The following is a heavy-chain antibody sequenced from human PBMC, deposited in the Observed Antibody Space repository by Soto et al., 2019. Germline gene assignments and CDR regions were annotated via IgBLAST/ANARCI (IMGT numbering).Heavy chain of an antibody. CDR1: GYTFIGYD. J-gene: IGHJ4*02. Sequence: QAQLVQSGAEVKKPGASVKVSCKASGYTFIGYDINWVRQATGQGLEWMGWMNPNSGNTGYAQNFQGRVTMTRDNSITTAYMELTSLRDDDSAVYYCAGEKVGTTGIDFWGQGTLVTVSS. V-gene: IGHV1-8*01. CDR3: AGEKVGTTGIDF. CDR2: MNPNSGNT. D-gene: IGHD1-26*01.